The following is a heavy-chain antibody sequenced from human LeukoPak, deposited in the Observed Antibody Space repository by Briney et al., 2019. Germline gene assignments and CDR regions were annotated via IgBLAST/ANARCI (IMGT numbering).Heavy chain of an antibody. Sequence: ASVKVSCKASGYTFTGYYMHWVRQAPGQGLEWMGWINPNSGGTNYAQKFQGRVTMTRDTSISTAYMELSRLRSDDTAVYYCARLSGYYYGDFDYWGQGTLVTVSS. CDR1: GYTFTGYY. D-gene: IGHD3-22*01. CDR2: INPNSGGT. J-gene: IGHJ4*02. CDR3: ARLSGYYYGDFDY. V-gene: IGHV1-2*02.